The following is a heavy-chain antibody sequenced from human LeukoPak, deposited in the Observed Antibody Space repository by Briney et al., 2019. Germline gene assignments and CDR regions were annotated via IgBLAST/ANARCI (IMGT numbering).Heavy chain of an antibody. CDR2: ISGSGVNT. CDR3: AKAVVAVISQHYFDY. Sequence: GGSLRLSCAASGFTFSSRDWMTWVRQAPGKGLEWVSAISGSGVNTYYSDSVKGRFTISRDNSKNTLYLQMNSLRAEETAVYYCAKAVVAVISQHYFDYWGQGTLVTVSS. CDR1: GFTFSSRDW. V-gene: IGHV3-23*01. J-gene: IGHJ4*02. D-gene: IGHD3-22*01.